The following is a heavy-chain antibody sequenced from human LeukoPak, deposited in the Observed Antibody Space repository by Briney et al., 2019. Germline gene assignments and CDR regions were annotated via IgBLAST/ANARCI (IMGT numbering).Heavy chain of an antibody. V-gene: IGHV4-59*01. CDR3: ARSRSGYSYDHAAFEI. D-gene: IGHD5-18*01. Sequence: SETLSLTCTVSGGSISGYYWSWIRQPPRKGLEWIGHIYYSGNTNYNPSLKSRVTISVDTSKNQFSLKLSSVTAAGTAVYYCARSRSGYSYDHAAFEIWGQGTMVTVSS. CDR1: GGSISGYY. J-gene: IGHJ3*02. CDR2: IYYSGNT.